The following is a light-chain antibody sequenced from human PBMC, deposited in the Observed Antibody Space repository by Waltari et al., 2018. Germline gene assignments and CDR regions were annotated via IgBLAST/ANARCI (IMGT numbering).Light chain of an antibody. J-gene: IGKJ4*01. CDR1: QSLSSN. Sequence: EMVMTQSPATLSVSPGERATLPFRASQSLSSNLAWYQQKPGQAPRLLIYGASTRATGIPARFSGSGSGTEFTLTISSLQSEDFAVYYCQQYNDWPRVTFGGGTKVEIK. CDR2: GAS. CDR3: QQYNDWPRVT. V-gene: IGKV3-15*01.